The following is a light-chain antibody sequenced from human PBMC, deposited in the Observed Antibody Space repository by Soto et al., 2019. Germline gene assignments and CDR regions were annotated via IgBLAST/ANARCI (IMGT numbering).Light chain of an antibody. Sequence: EIVLTQSPGTLSLSPGDRATLSCRASQSVSSIYLAWYQQKPGQAHRLLIYSTSNRATDIPDRFSGSGSGTDFTLTISRLEPEDFAVYYCQQYGPSLWTFGQGTKVEIK. CDR3: QQYGPSLWT. V-gene: IGKV3-20*01. CDR2: STS. J-gene: IGKJ1*01. CDR1: QSVSSIY.